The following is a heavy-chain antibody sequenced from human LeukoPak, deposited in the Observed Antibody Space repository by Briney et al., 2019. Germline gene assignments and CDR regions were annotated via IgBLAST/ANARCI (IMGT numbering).Heavy chain of an antibody. D-gene: IGHD2-15*01. CDR2: IYYSGST. Sequence: SQTLSLTCTVSGGSISSGSYYWSWIRQPPGKGLEWIGYIYYSGSTNYNPSLKSRVTISVDTSKNQFSLKLSSVTAADTAVYYCARAGRVVVAASYYMDVWGKGTTVTVSS. CDR1: GGSISSGSYY. J-gene: IGHJ6*03. V-gene: IGHV4-61*01. CDR3: ARAGRVVVAASYYMDV.